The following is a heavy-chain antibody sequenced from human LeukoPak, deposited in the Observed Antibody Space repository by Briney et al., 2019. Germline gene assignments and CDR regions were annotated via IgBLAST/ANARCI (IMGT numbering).Heavy chain of an antibody. D-gene: IGHD2-2*01. Sequence: SVKVSCKASGYTLTDYYMHWVRQAPGQGLEWMGGIIPIFGTANYAQKFQGRVTITADESTSTAYMELSSLRSEDTAVYYCARPLYCSSTSCYEFDPWGQGTLVTVSS. V-gene: IGHV1-69*13. CDR1: GYTLTDYY. CDR2: IIPIFGTA. J-gene: IGHJ5*02. CDR3: ARPLYCSSTSCYEFDP.